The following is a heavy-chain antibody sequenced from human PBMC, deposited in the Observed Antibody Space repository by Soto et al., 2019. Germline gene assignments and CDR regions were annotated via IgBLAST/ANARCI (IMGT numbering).Heavy chain of an antibody. Sequence: QVQLQQWGAGLLKPSETLSLNCAVYGGSFSGYYWSWIRQPPGKGLEWIGEINHSGSTNYNPSLKSRVTISVDTSKNQFSLKLSSVTAADTAVYYCARVYQYYYGSVSYPGWFDPWGQGTLVTVSS. J-gene: IGHJ5*02. V-gene: IGHV4-34*01. D-gene: IGHD3-10*01. CDR2: INHSGST. CDR1: GGSFSGYY. CDR3: ARVYQYYYGSVSYPGWFDP.